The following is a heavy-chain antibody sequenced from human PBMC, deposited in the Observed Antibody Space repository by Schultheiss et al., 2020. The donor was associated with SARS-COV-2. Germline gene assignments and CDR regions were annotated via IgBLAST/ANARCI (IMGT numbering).Heavy chain of an antibody. J-gene: IGHJ4*03. D-gene: IGHD3-22*01. V-gene: IGHV4-59*12. CDR2: IYYSGST. CDR1: GCSISSYY. Sequence: SQTLSLTCTVSGCSISSYYWSWIRQPPGKGLEWIGYIYYSGSTNYNPSLKSRVTISVDTYKNQLSLKLSSVTAADTAVYYCARGETYYYDSSGYYPASLFDYWGQGTTVTVSS. CDR3: ARGETYYYDSSGYYPASLFDY.